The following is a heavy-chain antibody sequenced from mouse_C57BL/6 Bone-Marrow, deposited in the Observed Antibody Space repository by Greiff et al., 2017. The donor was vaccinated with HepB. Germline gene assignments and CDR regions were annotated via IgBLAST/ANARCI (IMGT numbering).Heavy chain of an antibody. CDR3: ARNSGGDY. CDR2: IDPSDSYT. J-gene: IGHJ4*01. CDR1: GYTFTSYW. Sequence: QVQLQQPGAELVKPGASVKLSCKASGYTFTSYWMQWVKQRPGQGLEWIGEIDPSDSYTNCNQKFKGKATLTVDTSSSTAYMQLSSLTSEDSAVYYCARNSGGDYWGQGTSVTVSS. V-gene: IGHV1-50*01.